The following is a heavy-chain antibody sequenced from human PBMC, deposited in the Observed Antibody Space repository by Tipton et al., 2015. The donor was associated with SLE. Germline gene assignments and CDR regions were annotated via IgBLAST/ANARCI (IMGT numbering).Heavy chain of an antibody. D-gene: IGHD6-6*01. V-gene: IGHV4-34*01. CDR2: INHSGST. CDR3: ARGNSSYSSSPNFDY. Sequence: TLSLTCAVYGGSFSGYYWSWIRQPPGKGLERIGEINHSGSTNYNPSLKSRVTISVDTSKNQFSLKLSSVTAADTAVYYCARGNSSYSSSPNFDYWGQGTLVTLPS. CDR1: GGSFSGYY. J-gene: IGHJ4*02.